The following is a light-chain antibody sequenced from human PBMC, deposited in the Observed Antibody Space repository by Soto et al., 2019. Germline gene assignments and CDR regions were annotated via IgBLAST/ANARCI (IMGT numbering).Light chain of an antibody. CDR2: GAS. CDR1: QSVSSPY. Sequence: EVVLTQSPVTLSLSPGERATLSCRASQSVSSPYLAWYQQKPGQPPWLLIYGASSRATDIPDRFIGSGSGTEFTLTIARLAPEDFAMYYCQQYGSSPFTFGPGTKVDI. V-gene: IGKV3-20*01. CDR3: QQYGSSPFT. J-gene: IGKJ3*01.